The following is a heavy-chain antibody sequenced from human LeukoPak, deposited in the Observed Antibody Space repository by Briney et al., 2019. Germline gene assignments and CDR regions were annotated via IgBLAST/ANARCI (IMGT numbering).Heavy chain of an antibody. D-gene: IGHD3-10*01. V-gene: IGHV3-23*01. CDR2: ISGSGGST. CDR3: AKDFYYGSGSYQFDY. Sequence: GGSLRLSCAASGFTFSSYAMSWVRQAPGKGLEWVSAISGSGGSTYYADSVKGRFTISRDNSKNTLYLQINSLRAEDTAVYYCAKDFYYGSGSYQFDYWGQGTLVTVSS. J-gene: IGHJ4*02. CDR1: GFTFSSYA.